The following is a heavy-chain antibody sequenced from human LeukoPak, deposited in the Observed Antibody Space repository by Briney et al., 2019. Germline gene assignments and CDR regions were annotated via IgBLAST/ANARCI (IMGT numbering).Heavy chain of an antibody. CDR3: AIEGATRSPYIDY. V-gene: IGHV1-2*02. CDR1: GYTFTGYY. D-gene: IGHD1-26*01. Sequence: VKVSCKASGYTFTGYYMHWVRQAPGQGLEWMGWINPNSGGTNYAQKFQGRVTMTRDTSISTAYMELSRLRSDDTAVYYCAIEGATRSPYIDYWGQGTLVTVSS. J-gene: IGHJ4*02. CDR2: INPNSGGT.